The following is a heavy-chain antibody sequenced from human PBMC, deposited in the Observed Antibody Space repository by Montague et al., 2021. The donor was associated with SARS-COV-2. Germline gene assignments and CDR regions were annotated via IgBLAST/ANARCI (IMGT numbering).Heavy chain of an antibody. CDR3: ARYITGSGNAFGI. Sequence: SETLSLTCTVSGGSVSSSSYYWGWIRQPPGKGLEWIGSIYYTGRNYYHPSLKSQFTISVDTSKNQFSLKLSSVTAADTAVYYCARYITGSGNAFGIWGQGTMVTVSS. CDR2: IYYTGRN. V-gene: IGHV4-39*01. J-gene: IGHJ3*02. CDR1: GGSVSSSSYY. D-gene: IGHD3-10*01.